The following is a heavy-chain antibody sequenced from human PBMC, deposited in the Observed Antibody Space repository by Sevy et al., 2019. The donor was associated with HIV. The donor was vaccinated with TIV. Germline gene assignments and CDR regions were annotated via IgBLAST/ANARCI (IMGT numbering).Heavy chain of an antibody. CDR2: ISYDGSNK. V-gene: IGHV3-30-3*01. J-gene: IGHJ4*02. CDR3: ARDLESGEGAFDY. D-gene: IGHD3-3*01. CDR1: GFSFDSYG. Sequence: GGSLRLSCAVSGFSFDSYGMTWVRQAPGKGLEWVAVISYDGSNKYYADSVKGRFTISRDNSKNTLYLQMNSLRAEDTAVYYCARDLESGEGAFDYWGQGTLVTVSS.